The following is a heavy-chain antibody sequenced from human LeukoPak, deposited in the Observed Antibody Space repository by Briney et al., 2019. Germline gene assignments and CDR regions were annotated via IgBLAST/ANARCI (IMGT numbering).Heavy chain of an antibody. D-gene: IGHD3-22*01. V-gene: IGHV6-1*01. CDR1: GDSVSSNSAA. Sequence: SQTLSLTCAISGDSVSSNSAAWNWIRQSPSRGLEWLGRTYYRSKWYNDYAVSVKSRITINPDTSKNQFSLQLNSVTPEDTAVYYCARAPYDSSGYYYVSIFYFDYWGQGTLVTVSS. CDR2: TYYRSKWYN. CDR3: ARAPYDSSGYYYVSIFYFDY. J-gene: IGHJ4*02.